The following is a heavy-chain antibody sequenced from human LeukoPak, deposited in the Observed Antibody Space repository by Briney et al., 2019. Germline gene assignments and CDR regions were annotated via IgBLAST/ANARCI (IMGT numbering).Heavy chain of an antibody. CDR1: GFTFSSYW. Sequence: GGSLRLSCAASGFTFSSYWVHWVRQAPGKGLVWVSRINSDGSSTSYADSVKGRFTISRDNAKNTLYLQMNSLRAEDTAVYYCARGPGGGDYVWGSYRYDYWGQGTLVTVSS. V-gene: IGHV3-74*01. CDR3: ARGPGGGDYVWGSYRYDY. CDR2: INSDGSST. J-gene: IGHJ4*02. D-gene: IGHD3-16*02.